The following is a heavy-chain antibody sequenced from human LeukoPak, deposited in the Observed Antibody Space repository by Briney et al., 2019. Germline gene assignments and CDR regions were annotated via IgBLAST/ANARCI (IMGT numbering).Heavy chain of an antibody. CDR2: LYSGGST. CDR1: GFTVSGNY. V-gene: IGHV3-66*02. J-gene: IGHJ4*02. CDR3: ARGLDTMVRGVILDY. D-gene: IGHD3-10*01. Sequence: GGSLRLSCAASGFTVSGNYMSWVRQAPGKGLEWVSVLYSGGSTYYADSVKGRFTISRDNSKNTPYLQMNSLRAEDTAVYYCARGLDTMVRGVILDYWGQGTLVTVSS.